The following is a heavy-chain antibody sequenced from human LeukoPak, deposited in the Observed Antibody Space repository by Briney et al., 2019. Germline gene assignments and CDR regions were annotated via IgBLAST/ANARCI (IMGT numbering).Heavy chain of an antibody. Sequence: SETLSLTCTVSGGSISSGGYYWSWIRQHPGKGLEWIGYIYYSGSTYYNPSLKSRVTISVDTSKNQFSLKLSSVTAADTAVYYCARELSVAGHNWFDPLGPGNPGHRLL. D-gene: IGHD6-19*01. J-gene: IGHJ5*02. CDR1: GGSISSGGYY. V-gene: IGHV4-31*03. CDR2: IYYSGST. CDR3: ARELSVAGHNWFDP.